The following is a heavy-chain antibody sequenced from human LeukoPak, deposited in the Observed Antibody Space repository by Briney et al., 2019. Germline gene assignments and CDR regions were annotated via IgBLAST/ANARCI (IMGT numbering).Heavy chain of an antibody. CDR1: GFVFDNYG. D-gene: IGHD3-10*01. CDR2: IRYSGSRK. Sequence: GGSLRLSCVASGFVFDNYGMDWVRRAPGLGLEWVAFIRYSGSRKYYADSVKGRFTISRDNSRNTLYLQMNSLRADDTAVYYCVRDWGYYGSGSYIFDYWGQGTLVTISP. V-gene: IGHV3-30*02. J-gene: IGHJ4*02. CDR3: VRDWGYYGSGSYIFDY.